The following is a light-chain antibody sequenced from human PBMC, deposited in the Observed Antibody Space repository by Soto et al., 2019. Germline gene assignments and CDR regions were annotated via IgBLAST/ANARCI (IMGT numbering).Light chain of an antibody. Sequence: DIQMTQSPSTLSASVGDTVTITCRASQRMSGWLAWHQQKPGKAPKLLIYDASSLESGVPSRFSGSGSGTEFTLTISSLQPDDFATYYCQHYNSYSWTFGQGTKVDI. CDR1: QRMSGW. CDR2: DAS. J-gene: IGKJ1*01. V-gene: IGKV1-5*01. CDR3: QHYNSYSWT.